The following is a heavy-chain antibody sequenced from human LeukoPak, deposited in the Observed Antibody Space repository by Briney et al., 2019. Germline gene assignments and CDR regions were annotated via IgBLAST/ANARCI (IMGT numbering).Heavy chain of an antibody. D-gene: IGHD3-16*02. Sequence: PSETLSLTCTVSNGAMSTYYWNWIRQSPEKGLEWIGYMHHSGRTNYNPSLKSRLSMSIDTSKNQFSLNLSSVTAADTAVYFCAKTPDLQLSFPQFDSWCQGTLVTVSS. V-gene: IGHV4-59*01. CDR2: MHHSGRT. CDR1: NGAMSTYY. CDR3: AKTPDLQLSFPQFDS. J-gene: IGHJ4*02.